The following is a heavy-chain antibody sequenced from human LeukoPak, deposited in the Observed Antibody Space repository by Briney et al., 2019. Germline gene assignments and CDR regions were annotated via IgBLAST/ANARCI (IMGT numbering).Heavy chain of an antibody. J-gene: IGHJ4*02. CDR1: GGSISSSSYY. D-gene: IGHD2-15*01. CDR3: ASSVVAARGGKYYFDY. CDR2: IYYSGST. Sequence: SETLSLTCTVSGGSISSSSYYWGWIRQPPGKGLEWIGSIYYSGSTYYNPSLKSRVTISVDTSKNQFSLKLSSVTAADTAVYYCASSVVAARGGKYYFDYWGQGTLVTVSS. V-gene: IGHV4-39*01.